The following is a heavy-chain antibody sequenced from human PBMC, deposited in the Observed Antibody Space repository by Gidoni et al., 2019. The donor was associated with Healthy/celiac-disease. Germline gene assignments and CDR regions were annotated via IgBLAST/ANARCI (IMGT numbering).Heavy chain of an antibody. D-gene: IGHD3-3*01. J-gene: IGHJ6*02. V-gene: IGHV3-30*01. Sequence: SYDGSNKYYADSVKGRFTISRDNSKNTLYLQMNSLRAEDTAVYYCASPPGWSGYYIYYGMDVWGQGTTVTVSS. CDR3: ASPPGWSGYYIYYGMDV. CDR2: SYDGSNK.